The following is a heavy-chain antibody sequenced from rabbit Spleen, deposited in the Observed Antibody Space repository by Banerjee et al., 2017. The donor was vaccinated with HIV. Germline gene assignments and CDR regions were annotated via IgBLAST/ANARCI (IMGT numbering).Heavy chain of an antibody. V-gene: IGHV1S40*01. J-gene: IGHJ4*01. CDR1: GFSFSSGYD. Sequence: QSLEESGGGLVKPGASLTLTCKASGFSFSSGYDMCWVRQAPGNGLEWIACIYVGRSGSTYYATWAKGRFTISKTSSTTVTLQMTSLTAADTATYFCARDAGSYDYIDVYFNLWGQGTLVTVS. D-gene: IGHD8-1*01. CDR3: ARDAGSYDYIDVYFNL. CDR2: IYVGRSGST.